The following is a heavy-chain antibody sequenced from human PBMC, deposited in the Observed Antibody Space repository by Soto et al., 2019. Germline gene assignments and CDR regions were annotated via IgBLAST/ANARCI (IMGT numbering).Heavy chain of an antibody. V-gene: IGHV3-7*01. D-gene: IGHD1-26*01. CDR2: IKQDGSEK. CDR1: GFTFSSYW. CDR3: AREAGYREWELLLSDGGFDY. Sequence: EVQLVESGGGLVQPGGSLRLSCVASGFTFSSYWMSWVRQAPGKGLEWVANIKQDGSEKYYVDSVKGRFTISRDNAKNSLYLQMNSLRAEDTAVYYCAREAGYREWELLLSDGGFDYWGQGTLVTVSS. J-gene: IGHJ4*02.